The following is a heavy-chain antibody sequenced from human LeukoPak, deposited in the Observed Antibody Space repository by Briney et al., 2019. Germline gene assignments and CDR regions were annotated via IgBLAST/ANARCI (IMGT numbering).Heavy chain of an antibody. V-gene: IGHV4-59*08. CDR2: VYYSGST. Sequence: SETLSLTCAVYGGSFSGYYWTWIRQPPGKGLEWIGYVYYSGSTNYNPSLKTRLHLSVDTSKNRFSLKLSSVTAADTAVYYCASSPRLTTSWFLFDSWGHGTLVTVSS. CDR1: GGSFSGYY. D-gene: IGHD2-2*01. J-gene: IGHJ5*01. CDR3: ASSPRLTTSWFLFDS.